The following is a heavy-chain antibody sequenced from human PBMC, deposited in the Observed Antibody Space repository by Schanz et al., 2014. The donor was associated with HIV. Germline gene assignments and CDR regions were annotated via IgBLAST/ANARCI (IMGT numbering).Heavy chain of an antibody. D-gene: IGHD4-17*01. J-gene: IGHJ4*02. CDR2: MYSDGTS. Sequence: EVQLAETGGGMIQPGGSLRLSCVASGFTVSRRYISWVRQAPGKGLEWVSVMYSDGTSHYEDSVKGRFTLTRDNPKNTLYLQMSNLRVDDTAVYYCARESYGALDFWGQGTLVTVSS. CDR1: GFTVSRRY. CDR3: ARESYGALDF. V-gene: IGHV3-53*02.